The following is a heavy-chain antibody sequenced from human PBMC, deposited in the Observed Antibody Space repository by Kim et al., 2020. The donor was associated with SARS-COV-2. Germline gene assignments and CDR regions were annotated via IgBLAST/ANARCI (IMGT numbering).Heavy chain of an antibody. CDR2: ISWNNGSI. J-gene: IGHJ6*03. Sequence: GGSLRLSCAASGFTFDDYAMHWVRQAPGKGLEWVSGISWNNGSIGYADSVKGRFTISRDNAKNSLYLQMNSLRAEDTALYYCAKDGGGGDDYYYYYMDVWGKGTTVTVSS. V-gene: IGHV3-9*01. CDR1: GFTFDDYA. D-gene: IGHD3-10*01. CDR3: AKDGGGGDDYYYYYMDV.